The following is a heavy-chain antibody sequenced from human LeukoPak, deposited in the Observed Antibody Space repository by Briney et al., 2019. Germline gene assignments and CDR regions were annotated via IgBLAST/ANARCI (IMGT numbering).Heavy chain of an antibody. CDR3: ATRAQNYGAFDY. Sequence: GASVKVSGKASGYTFTSYDINWVRQATGQGLEWMGWMNPNSGNTGYAQKFQGRVTMTRNTSISTAYMELSSLRSEDTAVYYCATRAQNYGAFDYWGQGTLVTVSS. CDR2: MNPNSGNT. CDR1: GYTFTSYD. J-gene: IGHJ4*02. D-gene: IGHD1-7*01. V-gene: IGHV1-8*01.